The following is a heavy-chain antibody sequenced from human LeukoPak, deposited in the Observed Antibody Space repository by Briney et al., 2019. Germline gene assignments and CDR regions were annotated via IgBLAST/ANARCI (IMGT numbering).Heavy chain of an antibody. CDR1: RFTFSSYW. CDR3: ARGSYSSSWYSVYY. CDR2: VNTDGSST. D-gene: IGHD6-13*01. Sequence: GGSLRLSCAASRFTFSSYWMHWVRQAPGKGLVWVSRVNTDGSSTSYADSVKGRFTVSRDNAKSTLYLQMNSLRAEDTAVYYCARGSYSSSWYSVYYWGQGTLVTVSS. V-gene: IGHV3-74*01. J-gene: IGHJ4*02.